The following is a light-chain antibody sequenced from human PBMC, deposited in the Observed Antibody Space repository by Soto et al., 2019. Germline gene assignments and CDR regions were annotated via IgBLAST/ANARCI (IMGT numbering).Light chain of an antibody. J-gene: IGLJ1*01. CDR2: DVS. CDR3: TSYTFTSTLYV. V-gene: IGLV2-14*03. CDR1: SSDVGGYNY. Sequence: QAVVTQPASVSGSPGQSITISCTGTSSDVGGYNYVSWYQHHPGKAPKLMIYDVSNRPSGVSNRFSGSKSGNTASLNISGLQAEDEADYYCTSYTFTSTLYVFGTGTKLTVL.